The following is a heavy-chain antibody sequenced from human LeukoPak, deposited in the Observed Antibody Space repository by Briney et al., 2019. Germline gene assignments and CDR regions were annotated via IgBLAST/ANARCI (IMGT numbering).Heavy chain of an antibody. CDR1: GGSFSGDY. D-gene: IGHD2-15*01. J-gene: IGHJ4*02. CDR2: INHSGST. Sequence: TSETLSLTCAVYGGSFSGDYWSWIRQPPGKGPEWIGEINHSGSTNYNPSLKSRVTISVDTSKNQFSLKLSSVTAADTAVYYCARARAYCSGGSCYSYNFDYWGQGTLVTVSS. V-gene: IGHV4-34*01. CDR3: ARARAYCSGGSCYSYNFDY.